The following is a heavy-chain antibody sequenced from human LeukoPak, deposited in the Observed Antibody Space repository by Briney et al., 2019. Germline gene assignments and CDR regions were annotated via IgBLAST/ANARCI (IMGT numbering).Heavy chain of an antibody. CDR1: GGSISNSTYF. Sequence: SETLSLTCTVSGGSISNSTYFWGWIRQPPRKGLEWIGSIYYSGNTYYNPSLKSRLTISVDTSKSQFSLRLSSVTAADTTVYYCARGCTACLDGLDLWGQGTMVTLSS. D-gene: IGHD2-8*01. CDR2: IYYSGNT. V-gene: IGHV4-39*01. CDR3: ARGCTACLDGLDL. J-gene: IGHJ3*01.